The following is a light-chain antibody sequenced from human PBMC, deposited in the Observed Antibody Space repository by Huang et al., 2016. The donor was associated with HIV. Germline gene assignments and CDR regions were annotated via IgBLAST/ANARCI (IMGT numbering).Light chain of an antibody. Sequence: ENVLTQSPGTLSLSPGERATLSCRASQRVNDNHLARYQQKPGQVPRLLIYGASTSTTGIPDSFRVSGSRTQFSLTIIRLAPEDFALYYCQQYGSSGTFGQGTRVDI. J-gene: IGKJ1*01. V-gene: IGKV3-20*01. CDR2: GAS. CDR3: QQYGSSGT. CDR1: QRVNDNH.